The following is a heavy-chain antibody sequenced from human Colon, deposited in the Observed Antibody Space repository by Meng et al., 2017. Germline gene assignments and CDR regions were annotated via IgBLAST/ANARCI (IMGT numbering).Heavy chain of an antibody. Sequence: QVQLVESGGGVVQPWGSLRLSCAASGFTFNYYGMQWVRQAPGKGLEWVSIITSDGSHKYYGDSVKGRFTISRDNSKNTMYLQMNSLRPEDTAVYYCAQKGDFDNWGQGSLVTVSS. CDR2: ITSDGSHK. CDR1: GFTFNYYG. V-gene: IGHV3-30*03. J-gene: IGHJ4*02. CDR3: AQKGDFDN.